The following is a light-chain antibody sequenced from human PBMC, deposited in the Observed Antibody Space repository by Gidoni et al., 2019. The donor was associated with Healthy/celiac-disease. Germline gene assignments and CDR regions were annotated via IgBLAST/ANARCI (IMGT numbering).Light chain of an antibody. CDR3: QQVRGIT. CDR1: QSVSSRY. J-gene: IGKJ5*01. V-gene: IGKV3-20*01. Sequence: IVLTQSPGTLSLSPGERATLSCRASQSVSSRYLAWSQQKPGQAPRLLIYGASSRATGIPDRFSGSGSGTDFTLTISRLEPEDFAVYYCQQVRGITFGQGTRLEIK. CDR2: GAS.